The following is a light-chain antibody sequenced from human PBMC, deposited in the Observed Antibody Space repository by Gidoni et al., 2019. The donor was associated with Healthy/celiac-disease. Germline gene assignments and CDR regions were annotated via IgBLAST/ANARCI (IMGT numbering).Light chain of an antibody. CDR1: QSISSY. V-gene: IGKV1-39*01. CDR2: AAS. CDR3: QQSYSTPLT. J-gene: IGKJ4*01. Sequence: DIHITQSPSSLSASVGDRVTITCRASQSISSYLNWYQQKPGKAPKLMIYAASSLQSGVPSRFSGSGYGKDFTLNISSLQPEDFATYYCQQSYSTPLTFGGGTKVEIK.